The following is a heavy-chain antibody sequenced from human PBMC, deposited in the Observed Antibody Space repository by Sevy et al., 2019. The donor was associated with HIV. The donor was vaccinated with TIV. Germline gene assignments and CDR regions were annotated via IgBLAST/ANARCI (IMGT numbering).Heavy chain of an antibody. CDR1: GFTFSNYA. V-gene: IGHV3-64D*06. D-gene: IGHD3-9*01. CDR2: LSSDNAVST. Sequence: GGSLRLSCSASGFTFSNYAMHWVRQAPGKGLEYVSGLSSDNAVSTYYADSVNGRFTISRDNSKNTLYLQMSSLRTEDTAVYYCVKDRIETILWSKGDWFDPWGQGTLVTVSS. J-gene: IGHJ5*02. CDR3: VKDRIETILWSKGDWFDP.